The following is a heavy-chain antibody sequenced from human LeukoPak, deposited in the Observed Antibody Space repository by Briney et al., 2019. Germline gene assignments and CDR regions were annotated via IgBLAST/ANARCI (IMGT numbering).Heavy chain of an antibody. CDR1: GFTFSSYA. CDR2: ISGSGGST. J-gene: IGHJ3*02. CDR3: AKDRDYYGSGAAFDI. Sequence: PGGSLRLSCAASGFTFSSYAMSWVRQAPGMGLEWVSAISGSGGSTYYADSVKGRFTISRDNSKNTLYLQMNSLRAEDTAVYYCAKDRDYYGSGAAFDIWGQGTMVTVSS. D-gene: IGHD3-10*01. V-gene: IGHV3-23*01.